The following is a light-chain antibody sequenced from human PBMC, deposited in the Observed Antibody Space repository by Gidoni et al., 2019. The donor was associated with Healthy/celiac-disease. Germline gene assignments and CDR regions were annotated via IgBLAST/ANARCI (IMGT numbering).Light chain of an antibody. J-gene: IGKJ1*01. V-gene: IGKV3-20*01. CDR3: QQYGSSHWT. CDR2: GAS. CDR1: QSVSSSY. Sequence: IVLTQSPGTLSLSPGERATLSCRASQSVSSSYLAWYQQKPGQAPRPLIYGASSRATGIPDRFSGSGSGTDFTLTISRLEPEDFAVYYWQQYGSSHWTFGQGTKVEIK.